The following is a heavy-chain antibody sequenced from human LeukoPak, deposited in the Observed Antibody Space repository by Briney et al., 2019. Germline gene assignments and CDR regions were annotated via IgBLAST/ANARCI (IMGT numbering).Heavy chain of an antibody. Sequence: PSQTLSLTCTVSGGSISSGGCSWSWIRQPAGKGLEWIGRIYTSWNTNYNPSLRSRATISVDASKNQFSLNLSSVTAADTAVYYCARVLQVGAYPQDYYHMDVWGKGTTVTVSS. CDR1: GGSISSGGCS. D-gene: IGHD1-26*01. CDR2: IYTSWNT. CDR3: ARVLQVGAYPQDYYHMDV. J-gene: IGHJ6*03. V-gene: IGHV4-61*02.